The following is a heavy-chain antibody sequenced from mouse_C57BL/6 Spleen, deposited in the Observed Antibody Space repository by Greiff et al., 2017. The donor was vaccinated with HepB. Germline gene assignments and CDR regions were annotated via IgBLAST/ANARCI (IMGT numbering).Heavy chain of an antibody. J-gene: IGHJ2*01. D-gene: IGHD3-2*02. CDR3: ARGSSGPFDY. CDR1: GYTFTSYW. CDR2: IDPSDSYT. Sequence: QVQLQQPGAELVRPGTSVKLSCKASGYTFTSYWMHWVKQRPGQGLEWIGVIDPSDSYTNYNQKFKGKATLTVDTSSSTAYMQLSSLTSEDSAVYYCARGSSGPFDYWGQGTTLTVSS. V-gene: IGHV1-59*01.